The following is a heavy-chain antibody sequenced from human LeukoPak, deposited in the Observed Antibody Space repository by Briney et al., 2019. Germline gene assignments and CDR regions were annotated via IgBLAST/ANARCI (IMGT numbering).Heavy chain of an antibody. CDR3: ARPTERHYYDSSGYFDAFDI. V-gene: IGHV4-34*01. D-gene: IGHD3-22*01. CDR2: INHSGST. Sequence: PSQTLSLTRAVSGVSFRGYYWSCIRQPPGHRLEWIGKINHSGSTNYNPSLKSRVTISVDTSKNQFSLKLSSVTAADTAVYYCARPTERHYYDSSGYFDAFDIWGQGTMVTVSS. J-gene: IGHJ3*02. CDR1: GVSFRGYY.